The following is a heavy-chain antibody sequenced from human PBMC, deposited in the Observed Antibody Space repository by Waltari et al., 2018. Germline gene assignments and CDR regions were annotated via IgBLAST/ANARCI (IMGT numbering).Heavy chain of an antibody. CDR2: INHSGST. CDR1: GGSFSGYY. CDR3: ARGGVADWYVDL. V-gene: IGHV4-34*01. D-gene: IGHD6-13*01. Sequence: QVQLQQWGAGLLKPSETLSLTCAVYGGSFSGYYWSWIRQPPGKGLEWIGEINHSGSTNYNPSLKSRVTISVDTSKNQFSLKLSSVTAADTAVYYCARGGVADWYVDLWGRGTLVTVSS. J-gene: IGHJ2*01.